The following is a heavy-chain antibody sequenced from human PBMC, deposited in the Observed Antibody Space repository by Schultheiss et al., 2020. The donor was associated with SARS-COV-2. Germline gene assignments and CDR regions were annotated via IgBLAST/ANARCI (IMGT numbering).Heavy chain of an antibody. CDR1: GFTFSSYG. D-gene: IGHD5/OR15-5a*01. J-gene: IGHJ3*02. V-gene: IGHV3-30*03. CDR2: ISYDGSNK. CDR3: AGGLRRAFDI. Sequence: GGSLRLSCAASGFTFSSYGMHWVRQAPGKGLEWVAVISYDGSNKYYADSVKGRFTISRDNSKNTLYLQMNSLRAEDTAVYYCAGGLRRAFDIWGQGTMVTVSS.